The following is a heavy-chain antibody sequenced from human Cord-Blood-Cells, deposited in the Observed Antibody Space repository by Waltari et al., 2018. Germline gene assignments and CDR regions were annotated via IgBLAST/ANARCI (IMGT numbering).Heavy chain of an antibody. CDR1: GGTFSSYA. Sequence: QVQLVQSGAEVQKPGSSVKVSCKASGGTFSSYAISWVRQAPGQGLEWMGGIIPIFGTANYAQKFQGRVTITADESKSTAYMELSSLRSEDTAVYYCARLSSDCSGGSCYYFDYWGQGTLVTVSS. CDR2: IIPIFGTA. CDR3: ARLSSDCSGGSCYYFDY. D-gene: IGHD2-15*01. V-gene: IGHV1-69*12. J-gene: IGHJ4*02.